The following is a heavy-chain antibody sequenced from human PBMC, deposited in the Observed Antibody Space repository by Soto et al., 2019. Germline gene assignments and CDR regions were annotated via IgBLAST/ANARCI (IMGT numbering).Heavy chain of an antibody. D-gene: IGHD6-6*01. CDR3: ARVDSSSSSNWFDP. J-gene: IGHJ5*02. CDR1: GYTFTMYG. CDR2: ISGYKGDT. V-gene: IGHV1-18*04. Sequence: GAAVKVSCKASGYTFTMYGISWVRLAPGQGLEWMGWISGYKGDTHYSQKPQGRVTMTTDTSTRTAYMELRSLRSDDTAVYYCARVDSSSSSNWFDPWGQGTMVTVSS.